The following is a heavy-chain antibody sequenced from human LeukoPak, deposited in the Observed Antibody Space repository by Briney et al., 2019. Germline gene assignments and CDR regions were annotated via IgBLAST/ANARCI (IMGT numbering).Heavy chain of an antibody. J-gene: IGHJ5*02. D-gene: IGHD2-21*02. CDR1: GFTFSSYA. CDR2: ISSGGSYT. V-gene: IGHV3-23*01. Sequence: GGSLRLSCAASGFTFSSYAMSWVRQAPGKGLEWVSGISSGGSYTYYADSVKGRFTIYRDNSKNTLYLQMNSLRVEDTGIYYCAKDSGSDCPCRFDPWGQGTLVTVSS. CDR3: AKDSGSDCPCRFDP.